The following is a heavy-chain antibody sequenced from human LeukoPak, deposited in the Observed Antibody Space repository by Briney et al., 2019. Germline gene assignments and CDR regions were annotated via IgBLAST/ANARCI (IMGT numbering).Heavy chain of an antibody. CDR3: AKAPVTTCSGAYCYPFDY. CDR2: INQDGALK. Sequence: GGSLRLSCAASGFTFTASWMSWVRQAPEKGLELVANINQDGALKSFLPSVKGRFTISRDNARSSVFLQMNNLRAEDTGVYYCAKAPVTTCSGAYCYPFDYWGQGTLVTVSS. CDR1: GFTFTASW. J-gene: IGHJ4*02. V-gene: IGHV3-7*01. D-gene: IGHD2-15*01.